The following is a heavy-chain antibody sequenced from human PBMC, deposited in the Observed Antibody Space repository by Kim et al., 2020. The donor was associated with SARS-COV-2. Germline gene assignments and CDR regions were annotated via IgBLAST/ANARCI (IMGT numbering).Heavy chain of an antibody. D-gene: IGHD3-16*01. CDR1: GFTFSSYG. CDR3: AKDPVMAARGFGGYFQH. J-gene: IGHJ1*01. V-gene: IGHV3-30*18. Sequence: GGSLRLSCAASGFTFSSYGMHWVRQAPGKGLEWVAVISYDGSNKYYADSVKGRFTISRDNSKNTLYLQMNSLRVEDTAVYYCAKDPVMAARGFGGYFQHWGQGTLVPVSS. CDR2: ISYDGSNK.